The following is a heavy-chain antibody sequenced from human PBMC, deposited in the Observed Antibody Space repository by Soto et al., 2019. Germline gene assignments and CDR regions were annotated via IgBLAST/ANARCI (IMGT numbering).Heavy chain of an antibody. CDR1: GFSLTTSGVG. CDR2: IYWNDDK. Sequence: SGPTLVNPTQTLTLTCTFSGFSLTTSGVGVGWIRQPPGKALEWLALIYWNDDKRYSPSLKSRLTITKDTSKNQVVLTMNNMDTVDTAPYDCAHRTDSRGYYYCFDYWGQGTLVTVSS. CDR3: AHRTDSRGYYYCFDY. J-gene: IGHJ4*02. V-gene: IGHV2-5*01. D-gene: IGHD3-22*01.